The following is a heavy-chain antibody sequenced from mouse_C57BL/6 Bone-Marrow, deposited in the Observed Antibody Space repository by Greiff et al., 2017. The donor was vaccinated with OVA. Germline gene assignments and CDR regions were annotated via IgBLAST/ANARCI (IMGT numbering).Heavy chain of an antibody. Sequence: VQLQQSGAELARPGASVKLSCKASGYTFTSYGISWVKQSTGQGLEWIGEIYPRSGNTYYNEKFKGKATLTADKSSSTAYMELRSLTSEDSAVYFCAKRGYSNYWYFDVWGTGTTVTVSS. CDR2: IYPRSGNT. CDR1: GYTFTSYG. V-gene: IGHV1-81*01. J-gene: IGHJ1*03. D-gene: IGHD2-5*01. CDR3: AKRGYSNYWYFDV.